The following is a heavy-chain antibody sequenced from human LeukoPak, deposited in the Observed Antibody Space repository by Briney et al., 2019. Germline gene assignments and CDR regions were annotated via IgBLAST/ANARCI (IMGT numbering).Heavy chain of an antibody. D-gene: IGHD1-26*01. J-gene: IGHJ4*02. Sequence: TGESLKISCKASGYSFTDYWIGWVRQMPGQGLELMPIFFPGDSDSMIKYSPSFQGHVTVSADKSITTAYLHWSSLQASDTAIYYCARHQTPGNVYYLNTEGFSFDSWGQGTLVTVSS. CDR3: ARHQTPGNVYYLNTEGFSFDS. CDR1: GYSFTDYW. CDR2: FFPGDSDSMI. V-gene: IGHV5-51*01.